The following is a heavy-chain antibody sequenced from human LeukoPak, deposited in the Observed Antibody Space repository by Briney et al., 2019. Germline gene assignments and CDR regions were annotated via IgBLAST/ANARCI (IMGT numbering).Heavy chain of an antibody. CDR3: ARPYSSGWYGAFDI. D-gene: IGHD6-19*01. Sequence: SETLSLTCTVSGGSISSYYWSWIRQPPGKGLEWIAYIYYSGSTKYNPSLKSRVTISVDTSKNQFSLKLTSVTAADTAVYYCARPYSSGWYGAFDIWGQGTMGTVSS. CDR2: IYYSGST. J-gene: IGHJ3*02. V-gene: IGHV4-59*08. CDR1: GGSISSYY.